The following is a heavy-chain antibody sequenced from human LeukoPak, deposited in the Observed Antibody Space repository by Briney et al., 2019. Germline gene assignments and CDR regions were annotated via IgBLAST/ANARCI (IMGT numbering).Heavy chain of an antibody. CDR2: INHSGST. D-gene: IGHD3-22*01. CDR3: ARGRGKWLLRYYFDY. CDR1: GGSFSGYY. V-gene: IGHV4-34*01. Sequence: SETLSLTCAVYGGSFSGYYWSRIRQPPGKGLEWIGEINHSGSTNYNPSLKSRVTISVDTSKNQFSLKLSSVTAADTAVYYCARGRGKWLLRYYFDYWGQGTLVTVSS. J-gene: IGHJ4*02.